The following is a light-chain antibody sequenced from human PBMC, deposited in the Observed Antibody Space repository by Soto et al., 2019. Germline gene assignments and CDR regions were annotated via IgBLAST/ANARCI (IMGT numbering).Light chain of an antibody. CDR3: TSYAGSDNVV. Sequence: QSALTQPPSASGSPGQSVTISCTGTTIDVGGYNHVCWYQQHPGKAPKLIIYDVSKRPSGVPNRFSGSKSGSTASLTVSGLQAEDEADYYCTSYAGSDNVVFGGGTKLTVL. CDR2: DVS. V-gene: IGLV2-8*01. J-gene: IGLJ2*01. CDR1: TIDVGGYNH.